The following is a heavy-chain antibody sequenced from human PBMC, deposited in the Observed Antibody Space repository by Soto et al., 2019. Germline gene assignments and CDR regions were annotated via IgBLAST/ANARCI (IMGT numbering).Heavy chain of an antibody. CDR1: GYTFTSNA. CDR2: ITAGNGNI. CDR3: ATYSSTWYGGLDY. D-gene: IGHD6-13*01. V-gene: IGHV1-3*05. J-gene: IGHJ4*02. Sequence: QVQLVQSGAEEKKPGASVKFSCKASGYTFTSNAMHWVRQAPGQRLEWMGWITAGNGNIKISQDFQDRVTITSDTSSSTAYLEVRSLTSEDTAVYYCATYSSTWYGGLDYWGQGALVTVSS.